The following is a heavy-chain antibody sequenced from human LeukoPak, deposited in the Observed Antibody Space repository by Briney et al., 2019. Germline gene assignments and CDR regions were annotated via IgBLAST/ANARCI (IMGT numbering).Heavy chain of an antibody. Sequence: SETLSLTCTVSGGSISSSSYYWGWIRQPPGKGLEWIGSIYYSGSTYYNPSLKSRVTISVDTSKNQFSLKLSSVTAADTAVYYCARDHLSMVRGVTHYYYGMDVWGQGTTVTVSS. CDR2: IYYSGST. J-gene: IGHJ6*02. CDR1: GGSISSSSYY. V-gene: IGHV4-39*07. CDR3: ARDHLSMVRGVTHYYYGMDV. D-gene: IGHD3-10*01.